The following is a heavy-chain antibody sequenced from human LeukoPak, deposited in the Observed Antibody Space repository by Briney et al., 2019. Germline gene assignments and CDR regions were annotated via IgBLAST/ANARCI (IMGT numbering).Heavy chain of an antibody. D-gene: IGHD3-10*02. Sequence: SETLSLTCTVSGGSISSGSYYWSWIRQPAGKGLEWIGRIYTSGSTNYNPSLKSRVTIPVDTSKNQFSLKLSSVTAADTAVYYCARDVPHRYYFDYWGQGTLVTVSS. CDR2: IYTSGST. J-gene: IGHJ4*02. CDR3: ARDVPHRYYFDY. CDR1: GGSISSGSYY. V-gene: IGHV4-61*02.